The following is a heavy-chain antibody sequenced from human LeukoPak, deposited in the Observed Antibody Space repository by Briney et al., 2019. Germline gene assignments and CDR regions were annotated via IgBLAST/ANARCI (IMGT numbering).Heavy chain of an antibody. CDR3: AKEGFSGYSYGIMDV. CDR2: IYSGGST. V-gene: IGHV3-66*01. D-gene: IGHD5-18*01. CDR1: EFSVGSNY. J-gene: IGHJ6*03. Sequence: GGSLRLSCAASEFSVGSNYMTWVRQAPGKGLEWVSLIYSGGSTYYADSVKGRFTISRDNSKNTLYLQMNSLKAEDTAVYYCAKEGFSGYSYGIMDVWGKGTTVTISS.